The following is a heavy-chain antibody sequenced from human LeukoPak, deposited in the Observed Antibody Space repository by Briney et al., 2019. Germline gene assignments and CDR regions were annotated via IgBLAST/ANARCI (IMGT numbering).Heavy chain of an antibody. J-gene: IGHJ6*03. CDR1: GFTFSSYS. Sequence: AGGSLRLSCAASGFTFSSYSMNWVRQAPGKGLEWVSYISSSSSTIYYADSVKGRFTISRDNAKNSLYLQMNSLRAEDTAVYYCARGTRRHCSSTSCYYYYYMDVWGKGTTVTVSS. D-gene: IGHD2-2*01. V-gene: IGHV3-48*04. CDR3: ARGTRRHCSSTSCYYYYYMDV. CDR2: ISSSSSTI.